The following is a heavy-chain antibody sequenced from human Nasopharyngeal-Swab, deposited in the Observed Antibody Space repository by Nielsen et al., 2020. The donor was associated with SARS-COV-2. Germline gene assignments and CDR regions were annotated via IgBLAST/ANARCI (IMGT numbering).Heavy chain of an antibody. V-gene: IGHV3-48*04. CDR1: GFTFSSYS. D-gene: IGHD3-9*01. Sequence: GGSLRLSCAASGFTFSSYSMNWVRQAPGKGLEWVSYISSSSSTIYYADSVKDRFTISRDNAKNSLYLQMNSLRAEDTAVYYCATYYDILTGYSEAFDIWGQGTMVTVSS. J-gene: IGHJ3*02. CDR3: ATYYDILTGYSEAFDI. CDR2: ISSSSSTI.